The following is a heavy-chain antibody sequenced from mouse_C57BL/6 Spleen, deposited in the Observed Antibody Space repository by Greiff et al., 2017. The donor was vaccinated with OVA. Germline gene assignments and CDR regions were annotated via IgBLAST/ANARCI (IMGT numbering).Heavy chain of an antibody. Sequence: QVQLQQPGAELVKPGASVKLSCKASGYTFTSYWMHWVKQRPGQGLEWIGMIHPNSGSTNYNEKFKSKATLTVDKSSSTAYMQLSSLTSEDSAVYYCARRGYDGYRFAYWGQGTLVTVSA. CDR1: GYTFTSYW. V-gene: IGHV1-64*01. CDR2: IHPNSGST. J-gene: IGHJ3*01. CDR3: ARRGYDGYRFAY. D-gene: IGHD2-3*01.